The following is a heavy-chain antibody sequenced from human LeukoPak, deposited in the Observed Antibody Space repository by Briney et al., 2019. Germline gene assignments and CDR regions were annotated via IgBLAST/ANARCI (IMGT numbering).Heavy chain of an antibody. CDR2: ISVYNGNT. CDR3: ARDINGYYYDSHGYYPTDL. CDR1: GNIFTSYG. Sequence: ASVKVSCKASGNIFTSYGISWVRQAPGQGLEWMGWISVYNGNTNYPQRLQGRVTMTTDTSTTTAYMELRSLRSDDTAVYYCARDINGYYYDSHGYYPTDLWGQGTLVTVSS. J-gene: IGHJ5*02. D-gene: IGHD3-22*01. V-gene: IGHV1-18*01.